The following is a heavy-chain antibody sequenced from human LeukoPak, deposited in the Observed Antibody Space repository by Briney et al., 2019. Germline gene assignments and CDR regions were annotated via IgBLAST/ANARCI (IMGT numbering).Heavy chain of an antibody. D-gene: IGHD2-2*01. Sequence: PSETLSLTCAVSGGSISSSNWWSWVRQPPGKGLEWIGEIYHSGSTNYNPSLKSRVTISVDTSKNQFSLRLSSVTAADTAVYYCARERSGVVPAVSDAFDIWGQGTMVTVSS. J-gene: IGHJ3*02. CDR1: GGSISSSNW. V-gene: IGHV4-4*02. CDR3: ARERSGVVPAVSDAFDI. CDR2: IYHSGST.